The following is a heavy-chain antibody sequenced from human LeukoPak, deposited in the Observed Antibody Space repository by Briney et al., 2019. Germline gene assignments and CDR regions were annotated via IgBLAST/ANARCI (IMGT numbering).Heavy chain of an antibody. Sequence: GESLKISCKGSGYSFTSYWIGWVRQMPGKGLEWMGIIYPGDSDTRYSPSFQGQVTISADKSINTAYLQWSSLKASDTAMYYCARRGIVATIADYYYYYMDVWGKGTTVTVSS. D-gene: IGHD5-12*01. J-gene: IGHJ6*03. CDR2: IYPGDSDT. CDR3: ARRGIVATIADYYYYYMDV. V-gene: IGHV5-51*01. CDR1: GYSFTSYW.